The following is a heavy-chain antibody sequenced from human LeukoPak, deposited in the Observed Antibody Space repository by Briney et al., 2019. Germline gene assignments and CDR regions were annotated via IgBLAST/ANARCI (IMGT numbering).Heavy chain of an antibody. J-gene: IGHJ4*02. D-gene: IGHD4/OR15-4a*01. Sequence: GGSLRLSCAASGFSFTNAWMSWVRQAPGKGLECVGRIKSKTDGGTTDYAAPVKGRFTISRDESKNPLLPEMNRPKTEEKAVYYCTWLWAGANCHWGQRTLVTVSS. CDR1: GFSFTNAW. V-gene: IGHV3-15*01. CDR3: TWLWAGANCH. CDR2: IKSKTDGGTT.